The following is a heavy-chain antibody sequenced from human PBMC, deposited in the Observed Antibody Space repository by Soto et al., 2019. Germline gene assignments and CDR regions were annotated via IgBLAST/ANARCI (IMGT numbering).Heavy chain of an antibody. CDR1: GFTFSTYA. V-gene: IGHV3-23*01. Sequence: GGSLRLSCAASGFTFSTYAMNWVRQAPGKGLEWVSGISGSGDSTYYADSVKGRFTVSRDNSKNTLYLQMNSLRAEDTAVFYCAKERSSGWSFDDWGQGILVTVAS. J-gene: IGHJ4*02. CDR3: AKERSSGWSFDD. CDR2: ISGSGDST. D-gene: IGHD6-19*01.